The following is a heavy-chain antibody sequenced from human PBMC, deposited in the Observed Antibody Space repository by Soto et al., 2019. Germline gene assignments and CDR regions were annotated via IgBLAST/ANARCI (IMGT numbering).Heavy chain of an antibody. D-gene: IGHD3-10*01. V-gene: IGHV4-59*01. CDR2: IYYSGST. CDR3: ARSSWVYGSV. Sequence: QVQLQESGPGLVKPSETLSLTCTVSGGSISSYYWSWIRQPPGKGLEWIGCIYYSGSTNYNPSLKSRVTISVDTSKNQFSLKLSSVTAADTAVYYCARSSWVYGSVWGQGTLVTVSS. J-gene: IGHJ4*02. CDR1: GGSISSYY.